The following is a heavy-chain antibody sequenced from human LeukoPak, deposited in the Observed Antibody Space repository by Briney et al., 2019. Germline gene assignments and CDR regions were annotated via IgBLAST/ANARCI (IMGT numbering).Heavy chain of an antibody. Sequence: GGSLRLSCVVSGFTFSSYAMSWVRQAPGKGLEWVSAISGSGGSTHYVDSVKGRFTISRDNSKNTLYLQMNSLKTEDTAVYYCTTVCDYYGSGSYYRYFDYWGQGTLVTVSS. V-gene: IGHV3-23*01. CDR3: TTVCDYYGSGSYYRYFDY. D-gene: IGHD3-10*01. CDR1: GFTFSSYA. J-gene: IGHJ4*02. CDR2: ISGSGGST.